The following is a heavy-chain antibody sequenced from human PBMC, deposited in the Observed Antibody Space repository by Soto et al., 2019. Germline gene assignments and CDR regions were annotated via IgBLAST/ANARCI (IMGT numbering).Heavy chain of an antibody. D-gene: IGHD3-10*01. Sequence: PGGSLRLSCAASGFTFSSYGMHWVRQAPGKGLEWVAVISYDGSNKYYADSVKGRFTISRDNSKNTLYLQMNSLRAEDTAVYYCAKSGDSTGYFDYWGQGTLVTSPQ. CDR3: AKSGDSTGYFDY. J-gene: IGHJ4*02. CDR2: ISYDGSNK. V-gene: IGHV3-30*18. CDR1: GFTFSSYG.